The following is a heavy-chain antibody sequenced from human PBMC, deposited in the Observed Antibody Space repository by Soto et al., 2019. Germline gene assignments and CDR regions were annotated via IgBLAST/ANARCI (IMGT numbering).Heavy chain of an antibody. D-gene: IGHD3-16*01. Sequence: EVQLVESGGGLVQPGGSLRLSCEASGFTFTSYWMSWVRQAPGKGLEWVANIKQDGTSKYYADSVKGRFTVSRDNAKSSIHLQMDSLRDDDAAVYRCARLRCILMERDFDSGGQGTLVTVSS. CDR2: IKQDGTSK. CDR3: ARLRCILMERDFDS. J-gene: IGHJ4*02. V-gene: IGHV3-7*05. CDR1: GFTFTSYW.